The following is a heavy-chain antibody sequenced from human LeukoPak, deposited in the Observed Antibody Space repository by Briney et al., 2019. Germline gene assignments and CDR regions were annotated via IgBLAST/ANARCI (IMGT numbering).Heavy chain of an antibody. J-gene: IGHJ6*02. CDR1: GFTVSTNL. CDR3: ARDSSPVADHEYYGMDV. D-gene: IGHD6-19*01. Sequence: GGSLSLSCAASGFTVSTNLVSWVRQAPGGGLECVSVVYSSGSRYYADSVKGRFTISREILKNTLNLQMNSLRAEDTAVYFCARDSSPVADHEYYGMDVWGQGTTVTVSS. V-gene: IGHV3-66*01. CDR2: VYSSGSR.